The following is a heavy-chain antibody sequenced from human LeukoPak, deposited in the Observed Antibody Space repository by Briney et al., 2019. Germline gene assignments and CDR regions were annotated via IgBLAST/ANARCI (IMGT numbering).Heavy chain of an antibody. CDR2: INPNSGGT. V-gene: IGHV1-2*02. CDR3: AREATYSTSSDWFDA. CDR1: GYTFTDYY. D-gene: IGHD6-6*01. J-gene: IGHJ5*02. Sequence: ASGKVSCKASGYTFTDYYIDLIRQAPAQGLEWMGWINPNSGGTNSAQKFQGRVTMTRDTSISTAYMDLSRIRSDDTAVYSCAREATYSTSSDWFDAWGQGTLVTV.